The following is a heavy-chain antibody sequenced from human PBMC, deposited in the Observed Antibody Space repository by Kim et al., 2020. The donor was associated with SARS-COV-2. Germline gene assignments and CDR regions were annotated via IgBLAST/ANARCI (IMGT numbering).Heavy chain of an antibody. J-gene: IGHJ6*02. CDR1: PFTFRSSA. V-gene: IGHV3-33*01. CDR3: ARERMVRGVMPYYYGMDV. Sequence: GGSLRLSCAASPFTFRSSAPPSARPAPGKGLEWVAVIWYDGSNKYYADSVKGRFTISRDNSKNTLYLQMNSLRAEDTAVYYCARERMVRGVMPYYYGMDVWGQGTTVTVSS. D-gene: IGHD3-10*01. CDR2: IWYDGSNK.